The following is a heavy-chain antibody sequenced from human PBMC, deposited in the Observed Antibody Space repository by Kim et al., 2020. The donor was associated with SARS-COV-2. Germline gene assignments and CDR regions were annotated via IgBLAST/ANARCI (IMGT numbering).Heavy chain of an antibody. CDR2: ISSSSGST. Sequence: GGSLRLSCAASGFTFSDYYMGWTRQAPGKGLEGRSYISSSSGSTQYTDAGKGRFTISRDNDKKSLYLQMNSLRAEDTAVYYCARVSIRLDYWGQEILVTVSS. V-gene: IGHV3-11*06. CDR1: GFTFSDYY. J-gene: IGHJ4*02. D-gene: IGHD3-3*02. CDR3: ARVSIRLDY.